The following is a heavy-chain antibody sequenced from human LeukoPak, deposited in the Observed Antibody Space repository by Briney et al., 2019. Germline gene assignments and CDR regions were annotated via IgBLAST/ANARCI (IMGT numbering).Heavy chain of an antibody. V-gene: IGHV4-59*08. Sequence: SETLSLTCTVSGGSVSSYYWSWIRQPPGNRLEWIGWIYYSGSTMYSPSLESRVTISLDTSRTQFSLDLNSVTAADTAVYYCARHAGFGSGYYHDAFDIWGQGSMVIVSS. CDR1: GGSVSSYY. J-gene: IGHJ3*02. CDR2: IYYSGST. D-gene: IGHD3-22*01. CDR3: ARHAGFGSGYYHDAFDI.